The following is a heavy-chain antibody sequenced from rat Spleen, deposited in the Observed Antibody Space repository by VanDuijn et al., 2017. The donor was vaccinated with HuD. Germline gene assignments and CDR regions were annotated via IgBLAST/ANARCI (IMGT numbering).Heavy chain of an antibody. J-gene: IGHJ2*01. Sequence: EVQLVESGGGLVQPGRSLKLSCAASGFTFSDYAMAWVRQAPKKGLEWVASISTDGGSTYYPDSVKGRFTISRDNAENTVYLQMNSLRSEDTETYYCAKDYYSGGGYFDYWGQGVMVTVSS. CDR3: AKDYYSGGGYFDY. CDR2: ISTDGGST. V-gene: IGHV5S13*01. D-gene: IGHD1-1*01. CDR1: GFTFSDYA.